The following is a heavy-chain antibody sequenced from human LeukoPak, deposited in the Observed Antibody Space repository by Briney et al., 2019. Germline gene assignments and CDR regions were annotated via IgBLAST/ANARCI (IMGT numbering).Heavy chain of an antibody. D-gene: IGHD3-3*01. CDR1: GGSFSGYY. CDR3: ARGRVSGITIFGVVTNAFDI. J-gene: IGHJ3*02. Sequence: PSETLSLTCAVYGGSFSGYYWSWIRQPPGKGLEWIGEINHSGSTNYNPSLKRRVTISVDTSKNQFSLKLSSVTAADTAVYYCARGRVSGITIFGVVTNAFDIWGQGTMVTVSS. V-gene: IGHV4-34*01. CDR2: INHSGST.